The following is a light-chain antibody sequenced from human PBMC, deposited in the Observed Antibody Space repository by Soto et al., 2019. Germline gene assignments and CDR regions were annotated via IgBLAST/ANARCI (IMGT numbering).Light chain of an antibody. Sequence: EIVLTQSPCTLSLSPGERATLSCRASQSVSSSYLAWYQQKPGQAPRLLIYGASSRPTGIPDRFSGSGSATDFTLTISRLEPEDFAVYYCQQYSRLPLTFGGGTKVEIK. CDR3: QQYSRLPLT. J-gene: IGKJ4*01. V-gene: IGKV3-20*01. CDR2: GAS. CDR1: QSVSSSY.